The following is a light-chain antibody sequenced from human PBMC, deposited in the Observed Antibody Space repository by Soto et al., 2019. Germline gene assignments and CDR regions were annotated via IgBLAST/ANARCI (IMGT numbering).Light chain of an antibody. Sequence: QSVLTQPPSASGTPGQRVTISCSGSSSNIGSNYVYWYQQLPGTAPKLLIYRNNQRPSGVPDRFSGSKSGTSASLAISGLRSEDEADYYCAAWDASLSASYVVFGGGTKLTVL. V-gene: IGLV1-47*01. CDR2: RNN. CDR3: AAWDASLSASYVV. J-gene: IGLJ2*01. CDR1: SSNIGSNY.